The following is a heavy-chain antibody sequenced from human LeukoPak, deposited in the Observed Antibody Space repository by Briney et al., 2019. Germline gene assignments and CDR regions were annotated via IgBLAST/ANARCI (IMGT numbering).Heavy chain of an antibody. V-gene: IGHV1-69-2*01. CDR3: ATSLAGHDSSGYYPDY. Sequence: ASVKISCKVSGYTFTDYYMHWVQQAPGKGLEWMGLVDPEDGETIYAEKFQSRVTITADTSTDTAYMELSSLRSEDTAVYYCATSLAGHDSSGYYPDYWGQGTLVTVSS. CDR2: VDPEDGET. J-gene: IGHJ4*02. CDR1: GYTFTDYY. D-gene: IGHD3-22*01.